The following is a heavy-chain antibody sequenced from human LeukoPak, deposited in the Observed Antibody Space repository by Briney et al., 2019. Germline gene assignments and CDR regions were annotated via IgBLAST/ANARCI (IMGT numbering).Heavy chain of an antibody. CDR2: IHPSGTT. V-gene: IGHV4-38-2*02. Sequence: ASETLSLTCAVSGFSISLGYYWVWIRQPAGQGLEWIGSIHPSGTTFYNSSLNSRITITIDAPKNQFSLRLSLVTAVDTAVYFCATERERRITDWGQGTLVTVSS. J-gene: IGHJ4*02. CDR1: GFSISLGYY. D-gene: IGHD1-1*01. CDR3: ATERERRITD.